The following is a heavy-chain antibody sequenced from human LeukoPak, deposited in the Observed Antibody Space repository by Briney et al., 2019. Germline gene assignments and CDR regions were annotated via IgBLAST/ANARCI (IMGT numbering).Heavy chain of an antibody. Sequence: SETLSLTCAVYGGSFSGYYWSWIRQPPGKGLEWIGEINHSGSTNYNPSLKSRVTISVDTSKNQFSLKLSSVTAADTAVYYCARVAAAGFFDYWAREPWSPSPQ. D-gene: IGHD6-13*01. CDR2: INHSGST. CDR1: GGSFSGYY. V-gene: IGHV4-34*01. J-gene: IGHJ4*02. CDR3: ARVAAAGFFDY.